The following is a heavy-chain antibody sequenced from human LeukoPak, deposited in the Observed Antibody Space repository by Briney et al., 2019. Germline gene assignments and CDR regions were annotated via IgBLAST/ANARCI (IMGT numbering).Heavy chain of an antibody. CDR2: IYYSGNT. D-gene: IGHD3/OR15-3a*01. Sequence: SETLSLTCTVSGGSISSYCWSWIRQPPGKGLEWIGSIYYSGNTYYNASLKSQVSISIDTSKNQFSLRLTSVTAADTAVYYCARQTGSGLFILPGGQGTLVTVSS. V-gene: IGHV4-39*01. J-gene: IGHJ4*02. CDR1: GGSISSYC. CDR3: ARQTGSGLFILP.